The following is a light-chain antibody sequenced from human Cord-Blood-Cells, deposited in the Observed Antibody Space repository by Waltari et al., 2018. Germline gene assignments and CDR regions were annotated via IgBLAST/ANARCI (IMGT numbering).Light chain of an antibody. V-gene: IGLV2-8*01. CDR3: SSDAGSNNFDVV. CDR2: EVS. Sequence: QSALTQPPSASGSPGQSVTISCTGTSSDVGGYNYVSWYQQHPGKAPELMIYEVSKRPSGVPDRSSGSTSGNTASLTVSGLQAEDEADYYCSSDAGSNNFDVVFGGGTKLTVL. CDR1: SSDVGGYNY. J-gene: IGLJ2*01.